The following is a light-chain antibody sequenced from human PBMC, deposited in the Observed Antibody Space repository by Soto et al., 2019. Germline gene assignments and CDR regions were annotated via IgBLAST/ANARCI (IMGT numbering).Light chain of an antibody. CDR2: EGS. CDR1: SSDVGSYNL. J-gene: IGLJ2*01. Sequence: QSALTQPASVSGSPGQSITISCTGTSSDVGSYNLVSWYQQHPGKAPKLMIYEGSKRHSGVSNRFSGSKSGNTASLTISGLQAEDEADYYCCSSAGSSTSVVFGGGTKVTVL. CDR3: CSSAGSSTSVV. V-gene: IGLV2-23*01.